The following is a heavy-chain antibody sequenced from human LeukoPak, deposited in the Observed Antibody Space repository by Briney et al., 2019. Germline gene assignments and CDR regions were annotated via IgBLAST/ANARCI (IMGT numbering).Heavy chain of an antibody. Sequence: GGSLRLSCAASGFTFSNYAMIWVRQAPGKGLEWVSVISNSGSSTDYADSVKGRFTISRDSSQNTLYLQMNSLRAEDTAVYYCAKDPPRSRAIVDAFDIWGQGTLVTVSS. CDR3: AKDPPRSRAIVDAFDI. CDR1: GFTFSNYA. CDR2: ISNSGSST. V-gene: IGHV3-23*01. D-gene: IGHD3-22*01. J-gene: IGHJ3*02.